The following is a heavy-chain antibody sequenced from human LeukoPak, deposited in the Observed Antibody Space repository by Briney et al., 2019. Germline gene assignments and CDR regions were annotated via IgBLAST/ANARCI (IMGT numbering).Heavy chain of an antibody. CDR2: INTDGSSR. Sequence: GGSLRLSCEASGFTFGTYWMHWIRQAPGKGLMWVSRINTDGSSRMYAASVKGRVTISRDNAKNTLYPQMDSLSAEDTAMYYCAREHHDILSRVGFDYWGQGTPVSVSS. J-gene: IGHJ4*02. D-gene: IGHD3-9*01. CDR3: AREHHDILSRVGFDY. CDR1: GFTFGTYW. V-gene: IGHV3-74*03.